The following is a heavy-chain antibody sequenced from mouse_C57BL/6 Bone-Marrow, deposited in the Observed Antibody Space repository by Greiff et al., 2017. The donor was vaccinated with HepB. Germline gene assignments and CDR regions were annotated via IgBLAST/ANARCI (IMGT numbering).Heavy chain of an antibody. D-gene: IGHD2-1*01. J-gene: IGHJ1*03. Sequence: EVHLVESEGGLVQPGSSMKLSCTASGFTFSDYYMAWVRQVPEKGLEWVANINYDGSSTYYLDSLKSRFIISRDNAKNILYLQMSSLKSEDTATYYCARDYGNSPWYFDVWGTGTTVTVSS. CDR1: GFTFSDYY. V-gene: IGHV5-16*01. CDR3: ARDYGNSPWYFDV. CDR2: INYDGSST.